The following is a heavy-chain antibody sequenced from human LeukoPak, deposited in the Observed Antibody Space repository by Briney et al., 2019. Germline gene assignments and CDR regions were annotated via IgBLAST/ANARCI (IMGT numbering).Heavy chain of an antibody. D-gene: IGHD6-19*01. V-gene: IGHV4-59*04. CDR2: IYHSGST. CDR1: GGSISSYY. Sequence: SETLSLTCTVSGGSISSYYWSWIRQPPGKGLEWIGSIYHSGSTYYNPSLKSRVTISVDTSKNQFSLKLSSVTAADTAVYYCARQNSSGWTSDYWGQGTLVTVSS. J-gene: IGHJ4*02. CDR3: ARQNSSGWTSDY.